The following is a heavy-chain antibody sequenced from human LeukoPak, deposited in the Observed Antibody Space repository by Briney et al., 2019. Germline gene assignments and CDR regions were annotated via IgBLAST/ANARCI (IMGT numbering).Heavy chain of an antibody. CDR3: VSFYETY. CDR2: INSDGSWT. Sequence: GGSLRLSCAASGNYWMHWVRQAPGKGLVWVSHINSDGSWTSYADSVKGRSTISKDNAKNTVYLQMNSLRAEDTAVYYCVSFYETYWGRGTLVTVSS. CDR1: GNYW. V-gene: IGHV3-74*01. D-gene: IGHD2/OR15-2a*01. J-gene: IGHJ4*02.